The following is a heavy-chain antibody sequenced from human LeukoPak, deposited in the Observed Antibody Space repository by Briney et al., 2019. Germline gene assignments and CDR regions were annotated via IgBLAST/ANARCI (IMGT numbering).Heavy chain of an antibody. CDR1: GFTFSSYW. V-gene: IGHV3-7*01. J-gene: IGHJ4*02. D-gene: IGHD3-3*01. CDR2: IKQDGSEK. Sequence: GGSLRLSCAASGFTFSSYWMSWVRQAPGKGLEWVANIKQDGSEKYYVDSVKGRFTISRDNAKNSLYLQMNSLRAEGTAVYYCARETIRFLEWLLTPFDYWGQGTLVTVSS. CDR3: ARETIRFLEWLLTPFDY.